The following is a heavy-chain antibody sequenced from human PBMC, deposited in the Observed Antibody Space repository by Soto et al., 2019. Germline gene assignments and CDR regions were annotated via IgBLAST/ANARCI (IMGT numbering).Heavy chain of an antibody. CDR3: ARVRGVDPAVVRLYKYYGMDV. Sequence: ASVKVSCKASGGTFSSNAINWVRQAPGQGLEWMGGIIPIFGAADYAQKFQGRVTITADDSTSTAYMELSSLRSDDTAVYYCARVRGVDPAVVRLYKYYGMDVWGQGTTVTVSS. D-gene: IGHD5-18*01. J-gene: IGHJ6*02. V-gene: IGHV1-69*13. CDR1: GGTFSSNA. CDR2: IIPIFGAA.